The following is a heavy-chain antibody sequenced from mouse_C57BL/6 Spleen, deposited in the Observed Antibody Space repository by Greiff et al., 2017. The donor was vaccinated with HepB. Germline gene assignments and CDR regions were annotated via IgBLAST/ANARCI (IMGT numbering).Heavy chain of an antibody. CDR3: ARSRDAMDY. CDR2: IDPSDSET. J-gene: IGHJ4*01. V-gene: IGHV1-52*01. CDR1: GYTFTSYW. Sequence: QVQLQQPGAELVRPGSSVKLSCKASGYTFTSYWMHWVKQRPIQGLEWIGNIDPSDSETHYNQKFKDKATLTVDKSSNTPYMQLSSLTSEDSAVYYCARSRDAMDYWGQGTSVTVSS.